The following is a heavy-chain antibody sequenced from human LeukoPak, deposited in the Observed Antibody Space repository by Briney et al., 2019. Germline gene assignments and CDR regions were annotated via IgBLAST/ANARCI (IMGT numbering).Heavy chain of an antibody. Sequence: GGSLRLSCAASGFTFSSYEINWVRQAPGKGLEWVSYISSSGSPIYYADSVKGRFTISRDNAKNSLYLQMNSLRAEDTAVYYCARVEGSFWSGYYSYYYYGMDVWGQGTTVTVSS. CDR2: ISSSGSPI. D-gene: IGHD3-3*01. CDR1: GFTFSSYE. CDR3: ARVEGSFWSGYYSYYYYGMDV. V-gene: IGHV3-48*03. J-gene: IGHJ6*02.